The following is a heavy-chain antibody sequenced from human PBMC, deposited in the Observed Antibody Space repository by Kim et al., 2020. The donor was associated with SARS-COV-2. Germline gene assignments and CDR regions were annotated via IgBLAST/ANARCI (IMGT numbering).Heavy chain of an antibody. J-gene: IGHJ6*02. D-gene: IGHD3-9*01. Sequence: GGSLRLSCAASGFTFSSYGMHWVRQAPGKGLEWVAVISYDGSNKYYADSVKGRFTISRDNSKNTLYLQMNSLRAEDTAVYYCAGEGVLRYFDWPDVYYYYYGMDVWGQGTTVTVSS. CDR1: GFTFSSYG. CDR3: AGEGVLRYFDWPDVYYYYYGMDV. CDR2: ISYDGSNK. V-gene: IGHV3-30*03.